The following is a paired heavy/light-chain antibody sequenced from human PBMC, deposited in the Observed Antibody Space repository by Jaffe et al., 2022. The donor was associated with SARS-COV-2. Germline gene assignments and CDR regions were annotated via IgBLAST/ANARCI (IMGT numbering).Light chain of an antibody. CDR1: QSVLYNSNDKNY. J-gene: IGKJ4*01. CDR2: WAS. V-gene: IGKV4-1*01. Sequence: DIVMTQSPDSLAVSLGERATINCKSSQSVLYNSNDKNYLAWYQQKPGQPPKLLIYWASTRESGVPDRFSGSGSGTDFTLTISSLRAEDVAVYYCQQYYNSPLTFGGGTKVEIK. CDR3: QQYYNSPLT.
Heavy chain of an antibody. CDR2: ISGSGDST. V-gene: IGHV3-23*01. J-gene: IGHJ4*02. D-gene: IGHD6-19*01. CDR1: GFTFSSYA. Sequence: DVQLLESGGGFVQPGGSLRLSCAASGFTFSSYAMSWVRQPPGKGLEWVSAISGSGDSTYYADSVKGRFTISRDTSKNTLYLQMNSLRGEDTAVYYCAKDRIALATWLGESSYWGQGTLVTVSS. CDR3: AKDRIALATWLGESSY.